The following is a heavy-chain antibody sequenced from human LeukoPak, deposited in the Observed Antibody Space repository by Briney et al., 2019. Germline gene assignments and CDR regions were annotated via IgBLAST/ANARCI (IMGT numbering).Heavy chain of an antibody. CDR1: GFTFSSYE. D-gene: IGHD2-21*02. J-gene: IGHJ3*02. CDR3: ARGGTVVTRKSKAFDI. Sequence: GGSLRLSCAASGFTFSSYEMNWVRQAPGKGLEWVSYISSSGSTIYYADSVKGRFTISRDNAKNSLYLQMNSLRAEDTAVYYCARGGTVVTRKSKAFDIWGQGTMVTVSS. CDR2: ISSSGSTI. V-gene: IGHV3-48*03.